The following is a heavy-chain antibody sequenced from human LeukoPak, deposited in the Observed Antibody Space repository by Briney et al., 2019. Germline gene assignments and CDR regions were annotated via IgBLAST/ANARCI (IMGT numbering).Heavy chain of an antibody. Sequence: SETLSLTCAVSGGSFSGNYWSWIRQPPGKGLEWIGETHSSGATKYNPSLRSRVTISVDTSRSQFTLNLNSVTAADTAVYYCARGNNSPSWFDPWGQGTLVTVSS. CDR1: GGSFSGNY. CDR2: THSSGAT. J-gene: IGHJ5*02. D-gene: IGHD1-14*01. CDR3: ARGNNSPSWFDP. V-gene: IGHV4-34*01.